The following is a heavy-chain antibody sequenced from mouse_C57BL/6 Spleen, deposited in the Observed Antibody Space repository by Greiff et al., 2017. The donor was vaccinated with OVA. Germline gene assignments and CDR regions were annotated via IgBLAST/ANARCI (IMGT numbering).Heavy chain of an antibody. D-gene: IGHD3-2*02. CDR1: GYTFTSYW. Sequence: QVQLQQPGAELVMPGASVKLSCKASGYTFTSYWMHWVKQRPGQGLEWIGEIDPSDSYTNYNQKFKGKSTLTVDKSSSTAYMQLSSLTSEDSAVYYCARWADSSGSFAYWGQGTLVTVSA. V-gene: IGHV1-69*01. CDR2: IDPSDSYT. J-gene: IGHJ3*01. CDR3: ARWADSSGSFAY.